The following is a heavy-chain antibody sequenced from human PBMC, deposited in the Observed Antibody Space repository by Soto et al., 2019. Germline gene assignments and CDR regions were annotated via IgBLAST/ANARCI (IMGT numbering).Heavy chain of an antibody. V-gene: IGHV4-34*01. J-gene: IGHJ6*02. Sequence: QVQLQQWGAGLLKPSETLSLTCAVYGGSFSGYYWSWIRQPPGKRLEWIGEFNHSGSTNYNPSLKRRVTIPVDTSKNQFNLKLSSVPAADTAVYCCASLPNKDYAYYGMDVWGQGSTVTVSS. CDR3: ASLPNKDYAYYGMDV. CDR1: GGSFSGYY. CDR2: FNHSGST.